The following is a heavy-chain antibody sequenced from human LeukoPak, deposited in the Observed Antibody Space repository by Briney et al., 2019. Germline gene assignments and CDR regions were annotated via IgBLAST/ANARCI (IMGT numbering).Heavy chain of an antibody. CDR1: GGTFVSYA. Sequence: SVKVSCKASGGTFVSYAISWVRQAPGQGLEWMGGIIPIFGTANYAQKFQGRVTITADESTSTAYMELSSLRSEDTAVYYCARTRRVASGGWSFDYWGQGTLVTVSS. V-gene: IGHV1-69*13. D-gene: IGHD6-19*01. J-gene: IGHJ4*02. CDR2: IIPIFGTA. CDR3: ARTRRVASGGWSFDY.